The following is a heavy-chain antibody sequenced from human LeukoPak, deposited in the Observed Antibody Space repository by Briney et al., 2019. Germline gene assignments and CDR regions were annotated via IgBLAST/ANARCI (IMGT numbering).Heavy chain of an antibody. CDR2: ISSSSSSI. Sequence: GGSQRLSCAVSGFTFSGYSMNWVRQAPGKGLEWISYISSSSSSIYYADSVKGRFTISRDNAKNSLYLQMNSLRAEDTAIYYCARGNLDYWGQGTLVTVSS. CDR3: ARGNLDY. CDR1: GFTFSGYS. V-gene: IGHV3-48*01. J-gene: IGHJ4*02.